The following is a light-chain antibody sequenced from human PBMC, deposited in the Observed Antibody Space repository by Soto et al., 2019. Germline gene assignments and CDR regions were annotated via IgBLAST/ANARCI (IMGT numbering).Light chain of an antibody. CDR3: QQYNNWPET. Sequence: EIVMTQSPATLSVSPGERATLSCRASQSVSSNLAWYRQKPGQAPRLLIYDASTRATGIPATFSGSGSGTDFTLTISGLQSEDFAVYYCQQYNNWPETFGQGTKV. J-gene: IGKJ1*01. V-gene: IGKV3-15*01. CDR2: DAS. CDR1: QSVSSN.